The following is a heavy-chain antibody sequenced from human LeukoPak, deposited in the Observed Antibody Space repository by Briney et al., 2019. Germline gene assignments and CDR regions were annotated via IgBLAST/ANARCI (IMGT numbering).Heavy chain of an antibody. CDR2: IIPIFGTA. CDR1: GGTFSSYA. V-gene: IGHV1-69*05. CDR3: ARVPEYDSSGYYPYYFDY. D-gene: IGHD3-22*01. J-gene: IGHJ4*02. Sequence: SVKVSCKASGGTFSSYAISWVRQAPGQGLEWMGRIIPIFGTANYAQKFQGRVTITTDESTSTAYMELSSLRSEDTAVYYCARVPEYDSSGYYPYYFDYCGQGTLVTVSS.